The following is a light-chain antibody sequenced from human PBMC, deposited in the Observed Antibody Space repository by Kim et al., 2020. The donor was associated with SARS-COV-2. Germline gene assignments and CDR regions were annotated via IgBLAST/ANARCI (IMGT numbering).Light chain of an antibody. Sequence: GQSVTISCIGSSSDICGYKYVSWYQQHPGKPPKLLISDVSKRPSGVSTRFSGSKSGNTAALTISGLQSDDEADYYCSSYTAASTWVFGGGTRVTVL. V-gene: IGLV2-14*03. J-gene: IGLJ3*02. CDR2: DVS. CDR1: SSDICGYKY. CDR3: SSYTAASTWV.